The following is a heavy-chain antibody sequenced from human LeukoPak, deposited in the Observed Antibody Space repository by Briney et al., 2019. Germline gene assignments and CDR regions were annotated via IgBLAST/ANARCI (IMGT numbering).Heavy chain of an antibody. CDR3: ARGGPNTYDYVWGSYRPLFDY. V-gene: IGHV4-30-4*01. J-gene: IGHJ4*02. D-gene: IGHD3-16*02. CDR1: GGSISSGDYY. CDR2: IYYSGST. Sequence: SETLSLTCTVSGGSISSGDYYWSWIRQPPGKGLEWIGYIYYSGSTYYNPSLKSRVTISVDTSKNQFSLKLSSVTAADTAVYYCARGGPNTYDYVWGSYRPLFDYWGQGTLVTVSS.